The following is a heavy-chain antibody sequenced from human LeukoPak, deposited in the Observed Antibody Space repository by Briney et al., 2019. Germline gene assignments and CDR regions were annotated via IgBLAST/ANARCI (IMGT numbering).Heavy chain of an antibody. Sequence: PGGSLRLSCAASGFTFSSYEMNWVRQAPGKGLEWVSYISSSGSTIYYADSVKGRFTISRDNAKNSLYLQMNSLRAEDTAVYYCARKVVPAAIWYYFDYWGQGTLVTVSS. J-gene: IGHJ4*02. CDR3: ARKVVPAAIWYYFDY. CDR1: GFTFSSYE. D-gene: IGHD2-2*01. V-gene: IGHV3-48*03. CDR2: ISSSGSTI.